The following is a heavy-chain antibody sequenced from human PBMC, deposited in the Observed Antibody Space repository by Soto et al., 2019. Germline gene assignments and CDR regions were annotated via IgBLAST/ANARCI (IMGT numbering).Heavy chain of an antibody. D-gene: IGHD4-4*01. Sequence: GGSLRLSCVASGFNFKNYVMTWVRQASGTGLEWVPSISGTALATYYADSVKGRFTISRDNPKNTLYLQMNSLRAEDTAVYYCAKGRTTDLDYWGQGTLVTVSS. V-gene: IGHV3-23*01. CDR2: ISGTALAT. CDR3: AKGRTTDLDY. CDR1: GFNFKNYV. J-gene: IGHJ4*02.